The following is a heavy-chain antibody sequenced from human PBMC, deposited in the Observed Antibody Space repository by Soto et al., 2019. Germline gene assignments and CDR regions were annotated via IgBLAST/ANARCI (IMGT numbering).Heavy chain of an antibody. CDR2: ISSSSAYI. J-gene: IGHJ4*02. CDR3: ARDGLTFGGD. Sequence: EVHLVEAGGGLVKPGESLTLSCAASGFTFGSFTLNWVRQAPGKGLEWVSSISSSSAYIYYAESVKGRFTISRDNDRSTLYLQMNSLRLDDTAVYFCARDGLTFGGDWGQGTLVAVSS. V-gene: IGHV3-21*06. D-gene: IGHD3-16*01. CDR1: GFTFGSFT.